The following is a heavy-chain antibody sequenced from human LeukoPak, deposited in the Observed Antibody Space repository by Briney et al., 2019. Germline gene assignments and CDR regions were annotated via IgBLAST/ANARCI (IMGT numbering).Heavy chain of an antibody. Sequence: PGGSLRLSCAASGFTFSSYSMNWVRQAPGKGLEWVSSISSSSSYIYYADSVKGRFTISRDNAKNSLYLQMNSLRAEDTAVYYCAKGVGRDYGSGTYTDYYYYYMDVWGKGTTVTVSS. CDR3: AKGVGRDYGSGTYTDYYYYYMDV. CDR2: ISSSSSYI. D-gene: IGHD3-10*01. CDR1: GFTFSSYS. V-gene: IGHV3-21*04. J-gene: IGHJ6*03.